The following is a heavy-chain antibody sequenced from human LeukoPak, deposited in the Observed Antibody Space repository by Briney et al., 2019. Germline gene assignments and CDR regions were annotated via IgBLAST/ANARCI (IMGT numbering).Heavy chain of an antibody. Sequence: ASVKVSCKASGYTFTSYYMHWVRQAPGQGLEWMGIINPSGGSTSYAQKFQGRVTMTRDTSTSTVYMELRSLRPDDTAVYYCARSATVTTGDYWGQGTLVTVSS. J-gene: IGHJ4*02. CDR1: GYTFTSYY. CDR2: INPSGGST. CDR3: ARSATVTTGDY. D-gene: IGHD4-17*01. V-gene: IGHV1-46*01.